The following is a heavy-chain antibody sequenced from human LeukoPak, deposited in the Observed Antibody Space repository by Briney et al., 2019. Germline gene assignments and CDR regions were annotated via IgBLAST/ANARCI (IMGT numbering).Heavy chain of an antibody. Sequence: SETLSLTCTVSGGSISSYYWSWIRQPPPKGLEWIGHIYGSGSTNYNPSLKSRVTLSVDTSKNQFSLKLSPVTAADTAVYYCAREGTSGTHLNWFDPWGQGTLVTVSS. J-gene: IGHJ5*02. V-gene: IGHV4-59*01. CDR3: AREGTSGTHLNWFDP. D-gene: IGHD1-1*01. CDR2: IYGSGST. CDR1: GGSISSYY.